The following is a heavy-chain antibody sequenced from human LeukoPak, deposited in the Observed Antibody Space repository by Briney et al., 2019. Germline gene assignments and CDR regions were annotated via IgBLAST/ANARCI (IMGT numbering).Heavy chain of an antibody. CDR1: GYSFTGYY. CDR3: ARTYVYYYMDV. J-gene: IGHJ6*03. Sequence: ASVKVSCKAAGYSFTGYYMHWVRQAPGQGLEWMGLINPNSGGTNYAQKFQGRVTMTRDTSISTAYMELSRLTSDDTAVYYCARTYVYYYMDVWGKGTTVTISS. V-gene: IGHV1-2*02. CDR2: INPNSGGT. D-gene: IGHD2-8*01.